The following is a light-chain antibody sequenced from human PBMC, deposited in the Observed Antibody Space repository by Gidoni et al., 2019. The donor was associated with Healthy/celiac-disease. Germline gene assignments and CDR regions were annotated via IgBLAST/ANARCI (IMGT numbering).Light chain of an antibody. V-gene: IGKV3-15*01. Sequence: EIVMTQSPATLSVSPGERATLSCRASQSVSSNLAWYQQKPGQAPRLLIYGASTRATGIPARFRGSGSGTEFTLTISSLQSEDFAVYYCQQYNNWPPPFGQGTRLEIK. J-gene: IGKJ5*01. CDR2: GAS. CDR1: QSVSSN. CDR3: QQYNNWPPP.